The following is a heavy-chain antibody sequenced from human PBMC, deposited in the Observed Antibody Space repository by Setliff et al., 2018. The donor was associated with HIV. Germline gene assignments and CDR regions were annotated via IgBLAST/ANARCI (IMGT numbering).Heavy chain of an antibody. V-gene: IGHV4-34*01. CDR2: VSRGGST. D-gene: IGHD2-15*01. CDR1: DGSFSGYS. CDR3: TRAVCPSLNCYSFFNY. J-gene: IGHJ4*01. Sequence: SETLSLTCGVDDGSFSGYSWSWIRQSPGKGLEWIGEVSRGGSTTYNPSLTGRVSVSVDTSKSQFSLKLTNVTAADAAVYYCTRAVCPSLNCYSFFNYWGHGSLVTVSS.